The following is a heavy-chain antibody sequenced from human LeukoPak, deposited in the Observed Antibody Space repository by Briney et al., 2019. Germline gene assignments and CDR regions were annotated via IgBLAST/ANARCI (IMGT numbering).Heavy chain of an antibody. CDR1: GGSFSGYY. J-gene: IGHJ4*02. V-gene: IGHV4-34*01. CDR3: AREGLDSSGYLDY. CDR2: INHSGST. D-gene: IGHD3-22*01. Sequence: PSETLSLTCAVYGGSFSGYYWSWIRQPPGKGLEWIGEINHSGSTNYNPSLKSRVTISVDTSKNQFSLKLSSVTAADTAVYYCAREGLDSSGYLDYWGQGTLVTVSS.